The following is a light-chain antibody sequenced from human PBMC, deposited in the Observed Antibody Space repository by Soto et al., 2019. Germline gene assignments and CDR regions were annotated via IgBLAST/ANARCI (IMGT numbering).Light chain of an antibody. Sequence: QSALTQPASVSGSPGQSITISCTGTRSDNGAYNFVSWYQQHPGEVPKLILYDVNVRPSGVSNRFSGSKSGNTASLTISGLQAEDEADYYCTSWTTSTTMIFGGGTQLTVL. CDR3: TSWTTSTTMI. J-gene: IGLJ2*01. CDR2: DVN. CDR1: RSDNGAYNF. V-gene: IGLV2-14*03.